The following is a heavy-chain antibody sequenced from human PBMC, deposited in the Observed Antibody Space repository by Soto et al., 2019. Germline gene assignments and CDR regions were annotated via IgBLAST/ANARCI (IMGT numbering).Heavy chain of an antibody. CDR1: GFIFSSYA. CDR2: ISYDGSNK. D-gene: IGHD6-13*01. J-gene: IGHJ4*02. V-gene: IGHV3-30-3*01. Sequence: QVQLVESGGGVVQPGRSLRLSCAASGFIFSSYAMHWVRQAPGKGLEWVAVISYDGSNKYYADSVKGRFTISRDNSKNTLYLQMNSLRAEDTAVYYCARQQLAFDYWGQGTLVTVSS. CDR3: ARQQLAFDY.